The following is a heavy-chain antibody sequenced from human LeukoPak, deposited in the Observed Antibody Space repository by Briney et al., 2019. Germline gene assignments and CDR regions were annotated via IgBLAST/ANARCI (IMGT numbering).Heavy chain of an antibody. CDR3: ARGVVPAGIGYYYYYGMDV. V-gene: IGHV1-8*01. CDR1: AYTFINYD. D-gene: IGHD2-2*02. CDR2: MNPNSGNT. J-gene: IGHJ6*02. Sequence: ASVKVSCKGSAYTFINYDINWVRQATGQGLEWIGWMNPNSGNTDFAQKFQGRVAMTRNTSISTAYMELGSLRSEDTAVYYCARGVVPAGIGYYYYYGMDVWGQGTTVTVSS.